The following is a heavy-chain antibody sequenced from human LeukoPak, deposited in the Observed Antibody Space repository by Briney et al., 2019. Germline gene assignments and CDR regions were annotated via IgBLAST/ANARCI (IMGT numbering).Heavy chain of an antibody. J-gene: IGHJ4*02. CDR3: ASCRRWDGYEE. CDR1: GFTFSDYY. CDR2: ISSSGSTI. V-gene: IGHV3-11*04. Sequence: GGSLRLSCAASGFTFSDYYMSWIRQAPGKGLEWVSYISSSGSTIYYADSLKGRFTISRDNAKNSLYLQMNSLRAEDTAVYYCASCRRWDGYEEWGQGTLVTVSS. D-gene: IGHD5-12*01.